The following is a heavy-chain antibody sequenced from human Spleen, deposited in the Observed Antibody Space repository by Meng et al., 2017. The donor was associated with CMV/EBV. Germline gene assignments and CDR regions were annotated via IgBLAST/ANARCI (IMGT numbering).Heavy chain of an antibody. CDR2: INPNTGNT. CDR1: GYTFTSSD. CDR3: ALTVAAGY. Sequence: KVSCKASGYTFTSSDINGVRQATGQGLEWMGWINPNTGNTGYAQKFQGRVTLTRSTSISTAYMELSSLRSEDTAVYYCALTVAAGYWGQGTLVTVSS. V-gene: IGHV1-8*01. D-gene: IGHD6-19*01. J-gene: IGHJ4*02.